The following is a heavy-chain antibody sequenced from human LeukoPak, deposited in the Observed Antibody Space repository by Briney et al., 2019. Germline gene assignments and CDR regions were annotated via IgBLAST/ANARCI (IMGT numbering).Heavy chain of an antibody. CDR3: ARNGYYGSGSYYTPYYYYMDV. CDR1: GYTFTSYY. V-gene: IGHV1-46*01. D-gene: IGHD3-10*01. Sequence: ASVKVSCKASGYTFTSYYMHWVRQAPGQGLEWMGIINPSGGSTSYAQKFQGGVTMTRDTSTSTVYMELSSLRSEDTAVYYCARNGYYGSGSYYTPYYYYMDVWGKGTTVTVSS. CDR2: INPSGGST. J-gene: IGHJ6*03.